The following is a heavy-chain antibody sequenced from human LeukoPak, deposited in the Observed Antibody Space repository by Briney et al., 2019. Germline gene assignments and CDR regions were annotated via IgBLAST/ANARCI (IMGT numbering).Heavy chain of an antibody. Sequence: PGGSLRLSCAASGFAFSDSAIHWVRQVPGRRLEWLAVILSDGMTKFYSDSVKGRFTVSRDNSKNTLYLQMNAVRPEDTALYYCASLNGLIIYGESRDYWGQGTPVTVSS. CDR1: GFAFSDSA. D-gene: IGHD3-10*01. J-gene: IGHJ4*02. CDR2: ILSDGMTK. V-gene: IGHV3-30*04. CDR3: ASLNGLIIYGESRDY.